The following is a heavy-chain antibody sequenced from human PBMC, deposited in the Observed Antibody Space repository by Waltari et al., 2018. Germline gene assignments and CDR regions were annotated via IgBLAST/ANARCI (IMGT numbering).Heavy chain of an antibody. CDR3: ARVFWTSASSGVSFLDP. CDR1: GGSIRSYY. Sequence: QVQLQESGPRLVKPSETLSLTCTVPGGSIRSYYWRWIRQPAGKGLEWIGRIYISGSTNYNPSLKSRVTMSLDTSKNHFSLTLSSVTAADTAVYYCARVFWTSASSGVSFLDPWGQGTLVTVSS. J-gene: IGHJ5*02. V-gene: IGHV4-4*07. D-gene: IGHD3-3*01. CDR2: IYISGST.